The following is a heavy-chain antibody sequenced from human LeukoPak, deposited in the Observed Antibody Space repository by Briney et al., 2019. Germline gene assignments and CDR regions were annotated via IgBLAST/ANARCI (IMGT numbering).Heavy chain of an antibody. J-gene: IGHJ4*02. D-gene: IGHD1-1*01. CDR3: AKEGDWNLDY. CDR2: IKGDGSEK. Sequence: GGSLRLSCVASDFNFRSNWMDWVRQAPGKGLEWAANIKGDGSEKNYVDSVKGRFSISRDHAKNSLYLEMNSLRAEDTGVYYCAKEGDWNLDYWGQGALVTVSS. V-gene: IGHV3-7*04. CDR1: DFNFRSNW.